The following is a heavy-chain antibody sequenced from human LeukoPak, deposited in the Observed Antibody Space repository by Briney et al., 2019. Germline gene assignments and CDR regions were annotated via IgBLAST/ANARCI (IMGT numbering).Heavy chain of an antibody. CDR3: ASPSYYYGGRTHNDY. CDR1: GFAFSSYE. D-gene: IGHD4-23*01. Sequence: PGGSLRLSCAASGFAFSSYEMNWVRQAPGKGLEWVSYITGSGSTIYYADSVKGRFTISRDNAKNSLYLEMNSLRVEDTAVYYCASPSYYYGGRTHNDYWGQGTLVTVSS. J-gene: IGHJ4*02. V-gene: IGHV3-48*03. CDR2: ITGSGSTI.